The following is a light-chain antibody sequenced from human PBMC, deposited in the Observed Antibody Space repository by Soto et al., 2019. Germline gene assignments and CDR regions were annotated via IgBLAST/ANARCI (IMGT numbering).Light chain of an antibody. CDR1: KLGDKY. V-gene: IGLV3-1*01. J-gene: IGLJ2*01. CDR2: QDF. CDR3: QAWDSSTGVV. Sequence: SYELTQPPSVSVSPGQTASITCSGDKLGDKYVCWYQQKPGQSPVLVIYQDFKRPSGIPERFSGSNSGNTASLTISGTQSMDEADYYCQAWDSSTGVVFGGGTKLTVL.